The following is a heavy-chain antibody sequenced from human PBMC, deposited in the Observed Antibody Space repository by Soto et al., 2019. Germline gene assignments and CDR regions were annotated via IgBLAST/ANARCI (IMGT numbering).Heavy chain of an antibody. J-gene: IGHJ3*02. D-gene: IGHD3-22*01. CDR2: IYYSGST. Sequence: LSLTCTVSGGSISSGDYYWSWIRQPPGKGLEWIGYIYYSGSTYYNPSLKSRVTISVDTSKNQFSLKLSSVTAADTAVYYCARVGYYDSSGYYSLDAFDIWGQGTMVTVSS. CDR1: GGSISSGDYY. CDR3: ARVGYYDSSGYYSLDAFDI. V-gene: IGHV4-30-4*01.